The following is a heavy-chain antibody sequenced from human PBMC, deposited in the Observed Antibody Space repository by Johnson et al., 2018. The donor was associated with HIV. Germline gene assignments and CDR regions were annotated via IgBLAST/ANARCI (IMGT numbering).Heavy chain of an antibody. J-gene: IGHJ3*02. CDR1: GFTFSSFD. V-gene: IGHV3-30*03. CDR2: ISYDGSNK. D-gene: IGHD3-3*01. CDR3: ARGPILEWLSGDGFDM. Sequence: LVESGGGVVQPGRSLRVSCGTSGFTFSSFDMHWVRQAPGKGLEWVAVISYDGSNKYYADSVKGRFTISRDNSKNTLYLQMNSLRVEDTAMYYCARGPILEWLSGDGFDMWGQGTMVTV.